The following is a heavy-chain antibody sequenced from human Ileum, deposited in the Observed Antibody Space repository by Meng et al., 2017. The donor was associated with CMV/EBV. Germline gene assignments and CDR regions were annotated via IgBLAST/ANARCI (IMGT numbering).Heavy chain of an antibody. CDR2: IKEDGTEK. V-gene: IGHV3-7*01. Sequence: GESLKISCAGSGFTFSNYWMSWVRQAPGKGLECVANIKEDGTEKYYVDSVKGRFTISRDNAKNSLYLQMNSLRAEDTAVYYCARQAGTYWGQGTTV. D-gene: IGHD6-13*01. CDR3: ARQAGTY. CDR1: GFTFSNYW. J-gene: IGHJ6*01.